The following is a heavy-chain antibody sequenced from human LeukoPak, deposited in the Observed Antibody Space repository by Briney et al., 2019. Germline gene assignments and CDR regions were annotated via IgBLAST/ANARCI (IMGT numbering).Heavy chain of an antibody. D-gene: IGHD2/OR15-2a*01. CDR1: GVSFSGNY. CDR3: ARIRCSPTDNTCYNY. J-gene: IGHJ4*02. V-gene: IGHV4-34*01. CDR2: IYHSRYT. Sequence: SETLSLTCAVHGVSFSGNYWSWIRQSPEKGLEWIGEIYHSRYTTYNPSLKSRVTISADTSENQLSLRLTSVTAADTALYYCARIRCSPTDNTCYNYWGQATLVTVSA.